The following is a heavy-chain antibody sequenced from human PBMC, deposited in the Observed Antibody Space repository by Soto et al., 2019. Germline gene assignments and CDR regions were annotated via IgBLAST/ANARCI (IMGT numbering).Heavy chain of an antibody. CDR3: ARDHVPSTIVVVPAAINY. Sequence: GGSLRLSCAASGFTFSSYGMSWVRQAPGKGLEWVANIKQDGSEKYYVDSVKGRFTISRDNAKNSLYLQMNSLRAEDTAVYYCARDHVPSTIVVVPAAINYWGQGTLVTVSS. J-gene: IGHJ4*02. CDR1: GFTFSSYG. V-gene: IGHV3-7*05. D-gene: IGHD2-2*01. CDR2: IKQDGSEK.